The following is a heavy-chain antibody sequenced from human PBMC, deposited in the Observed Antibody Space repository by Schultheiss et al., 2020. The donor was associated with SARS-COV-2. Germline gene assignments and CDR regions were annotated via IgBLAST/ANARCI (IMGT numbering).Heavy chain of an antibody. CDR2: ISGGGSST. V-gene: IGHV3-23*01. CDR1: EFTFSSYA. J-gene: IGHJ4*02. Sequence: GGSLRLSCAASEFTFSSYAMSWVRQAPGKGLEWVSGISGGGSSTYYADSVKGRFTISRDNSKNTLYLQMNSLRAEDTAVYYCARDRRIRGYSPHFDYWGQGTRVTVSS. D-gene: IGHD3-10*01. CDR3: ARDRRIRGYSPHFDY.